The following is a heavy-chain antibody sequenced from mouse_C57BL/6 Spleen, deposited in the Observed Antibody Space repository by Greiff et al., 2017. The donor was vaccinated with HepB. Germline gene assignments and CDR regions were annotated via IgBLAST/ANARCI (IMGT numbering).Heavy chain of an antibody. D-gene: IGHD1-1*01. Sequence: QVQLQQPGAELVRPGSSVKLSCKASGYTFTSYWMHWVKQRPIQGLEWIGNIDPSDSETHYNQKFKDKATLTVDKSSSTAYMQLSSLTSEDSAVYYCARSGYYGSYWYFDVWGTGTTVTVSS. CDR1: GYTFTSYW. CDR3: ARSGYYGSYWYFDV. J-gene: IGHJ1*03. CDR2: IDPSDSET. V-gene: IGHV1-52*01.